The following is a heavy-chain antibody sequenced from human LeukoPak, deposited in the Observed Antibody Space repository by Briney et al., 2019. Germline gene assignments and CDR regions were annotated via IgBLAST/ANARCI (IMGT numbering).Heavy chain of an antibody. D-gene: IGHD2-8*01. Sequence: ASVKVSCKVSGYTLTELSMHWVRQAPGKGLEWMGGFDPEDGETIYAQKFQGRVTMTEDTSTDTAYMGLSSLRSEDTAVYYCATTSLPGNGVTYYFDYWGQGTLVTVSS. V-gene: IGHV1-24*01. CDR2: FDPEDGET. CDR1: GYTLTELS. CDR3: ATTSLPGNGVTYYFDY. J-gene: IGHJ4*02.